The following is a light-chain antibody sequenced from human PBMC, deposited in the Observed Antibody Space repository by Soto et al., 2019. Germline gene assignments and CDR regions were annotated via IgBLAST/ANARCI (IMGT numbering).Light chain of an antibody. CDR1: SSDVGGYNY. V-gene: IGLV2-11*01. CDR3: CSYAGSYTLV. CDR2: DVS. J-gene: IGLJ2*01. Sequence: QSVLPQPRSVSGSPGQSVTLSFTGTSSDVGGYNYVSWYQQHPGKAPKLMIYDVSKRPSGVPDRFSGSKSGNTASLTISGLQSEDEADYYCCSYAGSYTLVFGGGTKLTVL.